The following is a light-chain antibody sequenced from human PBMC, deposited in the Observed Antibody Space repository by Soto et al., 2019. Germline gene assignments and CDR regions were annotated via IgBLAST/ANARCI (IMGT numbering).Light chain of an antibody. Sequence: ELVLTQSPGTLSLSPGASAPLSCPARQSVTSSCLAWYQRKPGQAPRLLIHTTSIRATDIPDRFSGSGSGTDFTLTISRLQPEDSAVYYCQKCGGSPLFSVGPGNKVDI. CDR2: TTS. J-gene: IGKJ3*01. V-gene: IGKV3-20*01. CDR3: QKCGGSPLFS. CDR1: QSVTSSC.